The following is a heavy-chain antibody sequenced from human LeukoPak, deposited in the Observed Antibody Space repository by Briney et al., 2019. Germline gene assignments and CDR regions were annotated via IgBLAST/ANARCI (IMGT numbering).Heavy chain of an antibody. Sequence: ASVKVSCEASGYTFTSYYMHWVRQAPGQGLEWMGIINPSGGSTSYAQKFQGRVTMTRDTSTSTVYMELSSLRSEDTAVYYCARDDPRGYYYMDVSGKGTTVTVSS. V-gene: IGHV1-46*01. CDR2: INPSGGST. CDR3: ARDDPRGYYYMDV. J-gene: IGHJ6*03. CDR1: GYTFTSYY.